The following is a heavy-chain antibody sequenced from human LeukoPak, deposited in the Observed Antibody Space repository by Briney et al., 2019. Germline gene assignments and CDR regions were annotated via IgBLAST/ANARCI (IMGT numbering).Heavy chain of an antibody. V-gene: IGHV4-59*01. CDR1: GGSISSYY. J-gene: IGHJ4*02. CDR3: ARGGSGSYYRYFDY. D-gene: IGHD1-26*01. CDR2: IYYSGST. Sequence: PSETLSLTCTVSGGSISSYYWSWIRQPLGKGLEWIGYIYYSGSTNYNPSLKSRVTISVDTSKNQFSLKLSSVTAADTAVYYCARGGSGSYYRYFDYWGQGTLVTVSS.